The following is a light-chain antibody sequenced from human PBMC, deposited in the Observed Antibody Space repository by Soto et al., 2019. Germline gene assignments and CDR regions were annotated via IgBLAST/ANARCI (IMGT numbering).Light chain of an antibody. J-gene: IGKJ5*01. CDR2: GAS. V-gene: IGKV3-20*01. CDR3: QQYGSSPPEIT. CDR1: QSVSSSY. Sequence: EIVLTQSPGTLSLSPGERATLSCRASQSVSSSYLAWYQQKPGQAPRLLIYGASSRATGIPDRFSGSGSGTDFTLTISRLEPEVFAVYYCQQYGSSPPEITFGQGTRLEIK.